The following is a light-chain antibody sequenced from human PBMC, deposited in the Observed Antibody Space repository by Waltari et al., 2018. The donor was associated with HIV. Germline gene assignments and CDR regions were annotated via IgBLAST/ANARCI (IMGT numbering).Light chain of an antibody. V-gene: IGLV3-25*03. J-gene: IGLJ1*01. Sequence: SYELTQPPSVSVSPGQTARITCSGDALPKQYAYWYQQKPGQAPVLVIYKDSERPSGIPDGFSGSNSGTTVTLTISGVQAEDEADYYCQSAGVFGTGTKVTVL. CDR3: QSAGV. CDR2: KDS. CDR1: ALPKQY.